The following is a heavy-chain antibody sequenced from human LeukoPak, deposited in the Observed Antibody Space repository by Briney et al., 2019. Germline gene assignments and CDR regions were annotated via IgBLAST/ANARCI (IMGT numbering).Heavy chain of an antibody. CDR1: GFTFDDYA. J-gene: IGHJ5*02. CDR2: ISWNSGSI. Sequence: GRSLRLSWAASGFTFDDYAMHWVRQAPGKGLEWVSGISWNSGSIGYADSVKGRFTISRDNAKNSLYLQMNSLRAEDTALYYCAKGDCGSSTSCYGLDPWGQGTLVTVSS. V-gene: IGHV3-9*01. CDR3: AKGDCGSSTSCYGLDP. D-gene: IGHD2-2*01.